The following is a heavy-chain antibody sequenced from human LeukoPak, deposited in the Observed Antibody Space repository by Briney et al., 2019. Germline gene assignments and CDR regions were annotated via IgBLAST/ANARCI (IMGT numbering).Heavy chain of an antibody. Sequence: GESLKISCKGSGYRFTTYWIGWVRQMPGKSLEWMGIVYPGDSDTRYSPSFQGQVTISADKPISTAYLQWSSLKASDTAMYYCARSDCSGGRCQGYWGQGTLVTVSS. J-gene: IGHJ4*02. V-gene: IGHV5-51*04. CDR1: GYRFTTYW. CDR3: ARSDCSGGRCQGY. D-gene: IGHD2-15*01. CDR2: VYPGDSDT.